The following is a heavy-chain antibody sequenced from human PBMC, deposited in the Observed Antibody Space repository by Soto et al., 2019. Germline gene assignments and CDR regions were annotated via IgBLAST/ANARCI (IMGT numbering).Heavy chain of an antibody. CDR2: INSGSTSV. CDR1: GFIFNSYG. J-gene: IGHJ4*02. V-gene: IGHV3-48*01. CDR3: GSSASPDAY. Sequence: EVQLVESGGGLVQPGGSLRLSCVAHGFIFNSYGMNWVRQAPGKGLEWISYINSGSTSVFYADSVKGRFTISRDNAKNSLYLQMNSLRAEDTAVYYCGSSASPDAYWGQGTLVTVSS. D-gene: IGHD3-22*01.